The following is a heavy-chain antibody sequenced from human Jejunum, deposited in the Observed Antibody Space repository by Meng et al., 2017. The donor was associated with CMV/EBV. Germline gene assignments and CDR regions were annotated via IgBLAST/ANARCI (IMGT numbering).Heavy chain of an antibody. J-gene: IGHJ4*02. D-gene: IGHD4-17*01. CDR2: INSESTNI. Sequence: VASGFTFRAYGMNWVRQAPGKWLKWVSHINSESTNIGYADSVKGRFTISRDIAGNSLYLQMNSLRAEDTAVYYCATDPDGDYDFDYWGQGTLVTVSS. CDR3: ATDPDGDYDFDY. CDR1: GFTFRAYG. V-gene: IGHV3-48*04.